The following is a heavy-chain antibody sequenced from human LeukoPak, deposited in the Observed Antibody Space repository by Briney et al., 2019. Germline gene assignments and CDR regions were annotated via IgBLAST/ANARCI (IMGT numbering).Heavy chain of an antibody. CDR3: AKGLYGSGSYDY. V-gene: IGHV3-23*01. Sequence: RGSLRLSCAASGFTFNSDAMTWVRQAPGKGLEWVSGLSGSGGSTYYADSVKGRFTISRDNSKNTLFLQMNSLRAEDTAVYHCAKGLYGSGSYDYWGQGTLVTVSS. D-gene: IGHD3-10*01. CDR1: GFTFNSDA. CDR2: LSGSGGST. J-gene: IGHJ4*02.